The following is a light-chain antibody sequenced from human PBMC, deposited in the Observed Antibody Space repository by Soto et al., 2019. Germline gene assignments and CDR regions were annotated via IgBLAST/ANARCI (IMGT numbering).Light chain of an antibody. CDR2: DTS. V-gene: IGKV1-33*01. Sequence: DIQMTQSPSSLSASVGDRVTITCQASHDISNYLNWYQHKPGKAPKLLIYDTSNLETGVPSRFTGSGSGTDFALSISSLQPEDIATYYCQQYENLPLTFGGGTKVEVK. CDR1: HDISNY. J-gene: IGKJ4*01. CDR3: QQYENLPLT.